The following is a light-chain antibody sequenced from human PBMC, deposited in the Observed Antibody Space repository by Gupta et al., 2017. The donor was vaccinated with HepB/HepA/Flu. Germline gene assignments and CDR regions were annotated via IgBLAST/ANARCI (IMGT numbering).Light chain of an antibody. CDR3: QQYSTYPLT. Sequence: TITCRKSQGISNSLAWVQQKPGKAPKSLIYGASNLQSGVPSKFSGSGSGTDFTLTISSLQPAAFAIYYCQQYSTYPLTFGQGTRLDIK. V-gene: IGKV1-16*02. J-gene: IGKJ5*01. CDR2: GAS. CDR1: QGISNS.